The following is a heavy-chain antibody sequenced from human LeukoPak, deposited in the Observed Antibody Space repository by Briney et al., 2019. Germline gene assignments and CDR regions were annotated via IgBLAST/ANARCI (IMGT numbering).Heavy chain of an antibody. CDR3: ARYPYYYDSSGYYYPNSFDY. CDR2: INHSVST. V-gene: IGHV4-34*01. CDR1: GGSFSGYY. D-gene: IGHD3-22*01. Sequence: PSETLSLTCVVYGGSFSGYYWSWIRQPPGKGLEWIGEINHSVSTNYNPSLKSRVTISVDTSKNQFSLKLSSVTAADTAVYYCARYPYYYDSSGYYYPNSFDYWGQGTLVTVSS. J-gene: IGHJ4*02.